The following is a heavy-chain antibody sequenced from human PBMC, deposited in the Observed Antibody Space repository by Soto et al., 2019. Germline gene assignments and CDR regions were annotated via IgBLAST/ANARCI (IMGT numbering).Heavy chain of an antibody. J-gene: IGHJ4*02. V-gene: IGHV4-30-2*01. CDR3: ARAGGLGALYIDY. Sequence: SGTPSPPPAVFCGSLNRGGFFRGWVRHPPGKGLEWIGYIYHSGSTYYNPSLKSRVTISVDRSKNQFSLKLSSVTAADTAVYYCARAGGLGALYIDYWGQGTLVTVSS. CDR2: IYHSGST. CDR1: CGSLNRGGFF. D-gene: IGHD1-26*01.